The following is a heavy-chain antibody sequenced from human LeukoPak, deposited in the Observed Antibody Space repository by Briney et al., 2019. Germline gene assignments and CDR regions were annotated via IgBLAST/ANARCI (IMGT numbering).Heavy chain of an antibody. CDR2: IYYSGST. D-gene: IGHD1-26*01. CDR1: GGSVSSGSYY. V-gene: IGHV4-61*01. Sequence: SETLSLTCTVSGGSVSSGSYYWSWIRQPPGKGLEWIGYIYYSGSTNYNPSLKSRVTISVDTSKNQFSLKLSSVTAADTAVYYCAGGIVGFPVDYWGQGTLVTVSS. J-gene: IGHJ4*02. CDR3: AGGIVGFPVDY.